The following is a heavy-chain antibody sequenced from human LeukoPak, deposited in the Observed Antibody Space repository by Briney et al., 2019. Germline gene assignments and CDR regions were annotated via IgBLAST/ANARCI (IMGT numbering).Heavy chain of an antibody. CDR3: ARDGSGYFDY. CDR1: GFTFSSYE. J-gene: IGHJ4*02. V-gene: IGHV3-48*03. Sequence: GGSLRLSCAASGFTFSSYEMNWVREAPGKGLEWVSYISSSGSTIYYADSVKGRFTISRDNAKNSLYLQMNSLRAEDTAVYYCARDGSGYFDYWGQGTLVTVSS. D-gene: IGHD3-10*01. CDR2: ISSSGSTI.